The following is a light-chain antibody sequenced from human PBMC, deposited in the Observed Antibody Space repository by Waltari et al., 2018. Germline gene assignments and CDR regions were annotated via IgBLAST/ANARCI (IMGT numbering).Light chain of an antibody. J-gene: IGLJ3*02. CDR2: EVK. CDR3: SSYGASMTLL. V-gene: IGLV2-14*02. Sequence: QSALTQPASVSGSPGQSITISCTGINSDIGTFNLVSWYEQHPGKAPKLIIYEVKNRPSGVSDRFSGSKSDNTASLTISGLQHEDEATYFCSSYGASMTLLFGGGTRVTVL. CDR1: NSDIGTFNL.